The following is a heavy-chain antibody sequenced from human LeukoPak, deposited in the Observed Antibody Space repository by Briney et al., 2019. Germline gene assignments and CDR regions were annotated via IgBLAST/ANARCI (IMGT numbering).Heavy chain of an antibody. D-gene: IGHD5-24*01. V-gene: IGHV5-51*01. CDR2: IYPGDSDT. J-gene: IGHJ4*02. CDR1: GYSFTSYW. CDR3: ARHRREMATINYFDY. Sequence: GESLKISCKGSGYSFTSYWIGWVRQMPGKGLEWMGIIYPGDSDTRYSPSFQGQVTISADKSISTAYLQWSSLKASDTAMYYCARHRREMATINYFDYWGQGTLVTVSS.